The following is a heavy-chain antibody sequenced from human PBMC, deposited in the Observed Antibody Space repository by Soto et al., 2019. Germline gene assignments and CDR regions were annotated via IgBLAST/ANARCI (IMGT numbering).Heavy chain of an antibody. CDR2: IIPIFGTA. CDR3: AGSVVAALVPYYYYGMDV. V-gene: IGHV1-69*13. D-gene: IGHD2-15*01. Sequence: GASVKVSCKASGGTFSSYAISWVRQAPGQGLEWMGGIIPIFGTANYAQKFQGRVTITADESTSTAYMELSSLRSEDTAVYYCAGSVVAALVPYYYYGMDVWGQGTTVTVSS. CDR1: GGTFSSYA. J-gene: IGHJ6*02.